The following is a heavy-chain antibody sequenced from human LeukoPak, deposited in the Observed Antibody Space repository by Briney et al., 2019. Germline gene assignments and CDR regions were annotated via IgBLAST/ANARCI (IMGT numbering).Heavy chain of an antibody. CDR1: GFTFSSYA. V-gene: IGHV3-23*01. CDR3: AKDPKGSLLWFGDDLFDY. D-gene: IGHD3-10*01. Sequence: GGSLRLSCAASGFTFSSYAMSWVRQAPGKGLERVSATSGSGGSTYYADSVKGRFTISRDNPKNTLYLQMNSLRAEDTAVYYCAKDPKGSLLWFGDDLFDYWGQGTLVTVSS. J-gene: IGHJ4*02. CDR2: TSGSGGST.